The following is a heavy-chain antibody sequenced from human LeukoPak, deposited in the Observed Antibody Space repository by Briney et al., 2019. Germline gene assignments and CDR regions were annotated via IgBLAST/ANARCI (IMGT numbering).Heavy chain of an antibody. Sequence: KSSKTLSLTCTVSGGSISSYYWSWIRQPPGKGLEWIGYIYYSGSTNYIPSLTSRVTISVDTSKNQFSLKLTSVTAADTAVYYCARHLRGYSYGPFDYWGQGTLVTVSS. CDR3: ARHLRGYSYGPFDY. V-gene: IGHV4-59*08. CDR2: IYYSGST. CDR1: GGSISSYY. D-gene: IGHD5-18*01. J-gene: IGHJ4*02.